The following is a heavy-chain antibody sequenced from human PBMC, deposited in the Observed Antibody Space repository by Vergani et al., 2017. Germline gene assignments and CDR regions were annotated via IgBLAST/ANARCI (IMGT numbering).Heavy chain of an antibody. V-gene: IGHV3-9*01. D-gene: IGHD3-3*01. CDR1: GFTFDDYA. J-gene: IGHJ2*01. CDR2: ISWNSGSI. CDR3: AKDHYDFWSGYPNLSPFDL. Sequence: EVHLLESGGGQVEAGGSLRLSCVASGFTFDDYAMHWVRQAPGKGLEWVSGISWNSGSIGYADSVKGRFTISRDNAKNSLYLQMNSLRAEDTALYYCAKDHYDFWSGYPNLSPFDLWGRGTLVTVSS.